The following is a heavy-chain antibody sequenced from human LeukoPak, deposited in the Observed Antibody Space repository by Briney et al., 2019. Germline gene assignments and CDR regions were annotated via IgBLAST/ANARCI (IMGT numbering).Heavy chain of an antibody. Sequence: ASVKVSCRASGYTFTGYYMHWVRQAPGQALEWMRWIHPHSGGTKYAQKFQGRVTMTRDTSISTAYMELSRLRSDDTAVYYCARDGGNIVVVRAAILGPDYWGQGTLVTVSS. CDR3: ARDGGNIVVVRAAILGPDY. CDR1: GYTFTGYY. CDR2: IHPHSGGT. D-gene: IGHD2-2*02. V-gene: IGHV1-2*02. J-gene: IGHJ4*02.